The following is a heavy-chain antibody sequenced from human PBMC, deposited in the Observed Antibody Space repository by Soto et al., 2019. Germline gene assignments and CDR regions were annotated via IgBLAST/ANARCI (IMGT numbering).Heavy chain of an antibody. CDR3: ARLEYYDFWSGYYY. CDR2: INPNSGGA. J-gene: IGHJ4*02. CDR1: GYTFTGYY. Sequence: ASVKVSCKASGYTFTGYYMHWVRQAPGQGLEWMGWINPNSGGANYAQKFQGWVTMTTDTSTSTAYMELSSLRSEDTAVYYCARLEYYDFWSGYYYWGQGTLVTVSS. V-gene: IGHV1-2*04. D-gene: IGHD3-3*01.